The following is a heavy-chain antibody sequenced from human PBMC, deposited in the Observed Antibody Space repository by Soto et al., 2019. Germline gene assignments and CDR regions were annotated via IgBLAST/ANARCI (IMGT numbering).Heavy chain of an antibody. V-gene: IGHV3-21*01. CDR2: ISSSSSYI. Sequence: EVQLVASGGGLVKPGGSLRLSCAASGFTFSSYSMNWVRQAPGKGLEWVSSISSSSSYIYYADSVKGRFTISRDNAKNSLYLQMNSLRAEDTAVYYCARVTGAYGDYEPYYYYGMDVWGQGTTVTVSS. J-gene: IGHJ6*02. CDR3: ARVTGAYGDYEPYYYYGMDV. D-gene: IGHD4-17*01. CDR1: GFTFSSYS.